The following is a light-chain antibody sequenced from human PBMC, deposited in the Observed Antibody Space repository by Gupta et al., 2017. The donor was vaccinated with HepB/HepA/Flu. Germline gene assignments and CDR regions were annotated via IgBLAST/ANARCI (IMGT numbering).Light chain of an antibody. Sequence: QSVLTQPPSASGSPGQRVTISCSGSSSNVGGNTVNWYQQRPGTAPKLVIYSNNQRPSGVPDRFSGSKSGTAASLAISGLQSEDEGDYYCAAWEGSLNGWVFGGGTKVTVL. CDR3: AAWEGSLNGWV. CDR2: SNN. CDR1: SSNVGGNT. V-gene: IGLV1-44*01. J-gene: IGLJ3*02.